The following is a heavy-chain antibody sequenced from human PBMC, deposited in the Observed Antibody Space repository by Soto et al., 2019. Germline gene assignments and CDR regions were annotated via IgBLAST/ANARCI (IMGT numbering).Heavy chain of an antibody. CDR2: INAANGDT. CDR1: GYTCTMYG. Sequence: ASVKVSCKASGYTCTMYGIHCVLQSPLQRLDWMGWINAANGDTKYSPKFQGRVTITRDTSASTAYMELSSLRSEDTAVYYCVRRHVSATGIDWFDPWGQGTLVTVSS. D-gene: IGHD6-13*01. V-gene: IGHV1-3*01. CDR3: VRRHVSATGIDWFDP. J-gene: IGHJ5*02.